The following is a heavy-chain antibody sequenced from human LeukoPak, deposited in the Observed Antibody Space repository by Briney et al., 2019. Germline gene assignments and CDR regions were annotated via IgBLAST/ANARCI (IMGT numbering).Heavy chain of an antibody. CDR2: IYPGDSDT. J-gene: IGHJ4*02. Sequence: GESLKISCKGSGYTFNNFWIAWVRQKPGKGLEWMSMIYPGDSDTRYSPSFRGQVTSSVDRSTNTAYLHWRSLKASDTAIYYCAGFAYAGDYFDYWGQGTLVTVSS. V-gene: IGHV5-51*01. D-gene: IGHD3-16*01. CDR1: GYTFNNFW. CDR3: AGFAYAGDYFDY.